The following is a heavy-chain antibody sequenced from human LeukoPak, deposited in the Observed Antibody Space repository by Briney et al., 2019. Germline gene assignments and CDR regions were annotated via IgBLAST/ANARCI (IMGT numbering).Heavy chain of an antibody. D-gene: IGHD2-21*02. CDR2: ISAYNSNT. CDR1: GYTFTSYG. Sequence: GASVSVSCKASGYTFTSYGISWVRQARGQGLEWVGWISAYNSNTNYAQKLQGRVTMTTDTSTSTAYMALRSLRSDDTAVYYCARDYAYCGGDCYLGYWGQGTLVTVSS. CDR3: ARDYAYCGGDCYLGY. J-gene: IGHJ4*02. V-gene: IGHV1-18*01.